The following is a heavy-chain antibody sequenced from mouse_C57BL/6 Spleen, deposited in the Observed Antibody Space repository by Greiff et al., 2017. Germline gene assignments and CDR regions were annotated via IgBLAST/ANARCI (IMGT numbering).Heavy chain of an antibody. CDR3: ARYPISGTTVVATRYFDV. Sequence: EVQLQQSGPGLAKPSQTLSLTCSVTGYSITSDYWNWIRKFPGNKLEYMGYISYSGSTYYNPSLNSRTSITRDTSKDQYYLQLNSVTTENTATYYCARYPISGTTVVATRYFDVWGTGTTVTVSS. CDR2: ISYSGST. V-gene: IGHV3-8*01. CDR1: GYSITSDY. J-gene: IGHJ1*03. D-gene: IGHD1-1*01.